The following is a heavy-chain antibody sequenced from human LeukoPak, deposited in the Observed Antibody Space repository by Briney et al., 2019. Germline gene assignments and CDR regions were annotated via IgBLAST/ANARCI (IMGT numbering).Heavy chain of an antibody. CDR3: ARDLGPTVTQRGRFDP. D-gene: IGHD4-17*01. Sequence: SETLSLTCNVSGASISPHYWSWIRQPPGKRLEWIGYIYHIGTTKYSPSLKSRVTMAVDTSKNRFSLNLSSVTAADTAVYYCARDLGPTVTQRGRFDPWGQGILVTVSS. CDR1: GASISPHY. J-gene: IGHJ5*02. CDR2: IYHIGTT. V-gene: IGHV4-59*11.